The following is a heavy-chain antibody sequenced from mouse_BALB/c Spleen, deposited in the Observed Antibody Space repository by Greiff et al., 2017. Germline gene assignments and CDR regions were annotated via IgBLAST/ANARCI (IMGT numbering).Heavy chain of an antibody. V-gene: IGHV1-69*02. D-gene: IGHD2-4*01. J-gene: IGHJ2*01. CDR1: GYTFTSYW. Sequence: VQLQQPGAELVKPGASVKLSCKASGYTFTSYWMHWVKQRPGQGLEWIGEIDPSDSYTNYNQKFKGKATLTVDKSSSTAYMQLSSLTSEDSAVYYCARSYDYSFDYWGQGTTLTVSS. CDR2: IDPSDSYT. CDR3: ARSYDYSFDY.